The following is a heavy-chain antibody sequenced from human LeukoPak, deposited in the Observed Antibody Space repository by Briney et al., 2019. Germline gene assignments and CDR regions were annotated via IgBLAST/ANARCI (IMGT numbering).Heavy chain of an antibody. V-gene: IGHV3-74*01. CDR1: GFTSSSYW. D-gene: IGHD3-10*01. J-gene: IGHJ6*02. CDR3: ARDYGRSRDYGMDV. Sequence: GGSLRLSCAASGFTSSSYWMHWVRQAPGKGLVWVSRINSDGSSTTYADSVKGRFTISRDNAKNTLYLQMNSLRAEDTAVYYCARDYGRSRDYGMDVWGQGTTVTVSS. CDR2: INSDGSST.